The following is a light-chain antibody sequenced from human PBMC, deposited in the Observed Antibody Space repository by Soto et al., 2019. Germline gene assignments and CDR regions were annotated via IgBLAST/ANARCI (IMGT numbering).Light chain of an antibody. CDR2: AAS. J-gene: IGKJ1*01. CDR3: QKSDRAPAM. CDR1: QDIKKF. V-gene: IGKV1-27*01. Sequence: DIQLTQSPSSLSASLGDRVTITCRASQDIKKFLAWYQQRPGKVPDLLIYAASTLRSGVPSRFSGNASGTDVSFTISSLQPEDVATYYCQKSDRAPAMFGQGTKVDIK.